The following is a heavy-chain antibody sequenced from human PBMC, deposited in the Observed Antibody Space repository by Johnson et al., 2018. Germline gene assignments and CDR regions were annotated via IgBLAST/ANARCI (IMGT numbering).Heavy chain of an antibody. CDR3: ARDGVAARESDYYYYMDV. CDR2: ISYDGSNK. CDR1: GFTFSSYA. J-gene: IGHJ6*03. D-gene: IGHD6-6*01. V-gene: IGHV3-30-3*01. Sequence: QVQLVQSGGGVVQPGRSLRLSCAASGFTFSSYAMHWVRQAPGKGLEWVAVISYDGSNKYYADSVKGRFTISRDNSKNTLYLQMNSLRAEDTAVYYCARDGVAARESDYYYYMDVWGKGTTVTVSS.